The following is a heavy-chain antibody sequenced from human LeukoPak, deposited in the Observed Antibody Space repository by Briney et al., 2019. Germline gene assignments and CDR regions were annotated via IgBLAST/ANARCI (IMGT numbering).Heavy chain of an antibody. CDR3: ARAVVGKEDFDY. J-gene: IGHJ4*02. CDR2: IKFHGHET. CDR1: GFNFNNYD. D-gene: IGHD6-13*01. Sequence: GGSLTLSCVASGFNFNNYDFHWVRQAPGKGLEWVAFIKFHGHETFYADSVEGRFTFSRDNSRNTLYLQMNSLRSEDTAVYYCARAVVGKEDFDYWGQGTLVTVSS. V-gene: IGHV3-30*02.